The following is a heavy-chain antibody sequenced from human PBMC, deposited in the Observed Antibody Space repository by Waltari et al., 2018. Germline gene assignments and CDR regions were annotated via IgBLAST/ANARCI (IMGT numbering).Heavy chain of an antibody. D-gene: IGHD3-22*01. Sequence: EVHLLESGGGLAQPGGSLRLSCAASGFNFISYAMSWGRQAPGKGLEWVSGISDSGVITKYADSVKGRFTVSRDNSKNTVFLQLNSLRAEDTAIYYCARHLYSIDYLELGNWGQGTLVTVSS. V-gene: IGHV3-23*01. CDR3: ARHLYSIDYLELGN. J-gene: IGHJ4*02. CDR2: ISDSGVIT. CDR1: GFNFISYA.